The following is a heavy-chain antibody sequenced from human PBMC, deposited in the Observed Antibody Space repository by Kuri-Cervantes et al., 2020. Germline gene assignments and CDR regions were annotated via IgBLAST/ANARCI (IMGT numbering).Heavy chain of an antibody. CDR2: IYYSGST. D-gene: IGHD3-22*01. CDR1: GGSISSYY. Sequence: SETLSLTCTVSGGSISSYYWSWIRQPPGKGLEWIGYIYYSGSTNYNPSLKGRVTISVDTSKNQFSLKLSSVTAADTAVYYCARARYYDSSGYSVGPNWYFDLWGRGTLVTVSS. V-gene: IGHV4-59*01. J-gene: IGHJ2*01. CDR3: ARARYYDSSGYSVGPNWYFDL.